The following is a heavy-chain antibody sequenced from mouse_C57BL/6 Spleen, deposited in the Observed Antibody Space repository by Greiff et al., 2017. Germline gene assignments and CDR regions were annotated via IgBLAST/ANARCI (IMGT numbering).Heavy chain of an antibody. CDR1: GYTFTDYE. CDR2: IDPETGGT. J-gene: IGHJ2*01. V-gene: IGHV1-15*01. Sequence: VQLQQSGAELVRPGASVTLSCKASGYTFTDYEMHWVKQTPVHGLEWIGAIDPETGGTAYNQTFKGKAILTADKSSSTAYMELRSLTSEDSAVYYCTRLYDGYYVGYWGQGTTLTVSS. CDR3: TRLYDGYYVGY. D-gene: IGHD2-3*01.